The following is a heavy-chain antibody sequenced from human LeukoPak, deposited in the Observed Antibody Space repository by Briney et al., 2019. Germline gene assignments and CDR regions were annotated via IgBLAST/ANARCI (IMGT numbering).Heavy chain of an antibody. CDR3: ARGADSGYSSDN. CDR1: GFTFSSYE. Sequence: GGSLRLSCAASGFTFSSYEMNWVRQAPGKGLEWVSYISSSGSTIYYADSVKGRFTISRDNAKNSLYLQMNSLRAEDTAVYYCARGADSGYSSDNWGQGTVVSVSS. CDR2: ISSSGSTI. D-gene: IGHD3-9*01. V-gene: IGHV3-48*03. J-gene: IGHJ4*02.